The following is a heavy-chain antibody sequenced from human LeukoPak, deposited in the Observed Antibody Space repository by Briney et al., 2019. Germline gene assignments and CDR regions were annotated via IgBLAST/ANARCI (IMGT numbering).Heavy chain of an antibody. V-gene: IGHV5-51*01. J-gene: IGHJ4*02. CDR2: IYPDDSDT. Sequence: GESLKISCKGSGYSFTSYWIGWVRQIPGKGLGWMGIIYPDDSDTRYSPSFQGQVTISADKSISTAYLQWSSLKASDTAMYYCARERSSQGYFDFWGQGTLVTVSS. CDR1: GYSFTSYW. D-gene: IGHD6-6*01. CDR3: ARERSSQGYFDF.